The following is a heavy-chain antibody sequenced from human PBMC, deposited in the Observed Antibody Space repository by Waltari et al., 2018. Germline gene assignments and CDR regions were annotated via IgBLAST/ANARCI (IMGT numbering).Heavy chain of an antibody. CDR3: ANQGSGSNSHY. CDR2: ISGSGGST. CDR1: GFTFSSYA. D-gene: IGHD1-26*01. J-gene: IGHJ4*02. V-gene: IGHV3-23*01. Sequence: EVQLLESGGGLVQPGGSLRLSCAASGFTFSSYAMSWVRQAPGKGLGWVSAISGSGGSTYYADSVKGRFTISRDNSKNTLYLQMNSLRAEDTAVDYCANQGSGSNSHYWGQGTLVTVSS.